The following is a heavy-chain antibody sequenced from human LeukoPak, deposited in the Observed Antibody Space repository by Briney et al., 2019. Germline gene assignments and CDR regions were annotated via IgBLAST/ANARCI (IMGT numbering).Heavy chain of an antibody. J-gene: IGHJ3*02. D-gene: IGHD3-16*01. V-gene: IGHV1-46*01. Sequence: ASVKVSCKASGYTFTSYYMHWVRQAPGQGLEWMGIINPTGGSTNYAQKFQGRVTMTRDTSTSTVYMELSSLRSEDTAVYYCARDRFAGGDAFDIWDQGTMVTVSS. CDR1: GYTFTSYY. CDR2: INPTGGST. CDR3: ARDRFAGGDAFDI.